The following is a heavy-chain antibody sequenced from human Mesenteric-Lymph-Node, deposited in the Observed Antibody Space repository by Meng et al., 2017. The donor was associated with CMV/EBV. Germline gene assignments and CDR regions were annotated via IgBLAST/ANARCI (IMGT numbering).Heavy chain of an antibody. CDR1: FSAFA. V-gene: IGHV7-4-1*02. D-gene: IGHD3-9*01. CDR3: ARLATYSNILAGHDAFDI. CDR2: INTNTGDP. J-gene: IGHJ3*02. Sequence: FSAFAVSWVRQAPGQGLEWLGWINTNTGDPTYAQGFTGRFVLSLDTSVRTAYLQINSLKAEDTAVYYCARLATYSNILAGHDAFDIWGQGTMVTVSS.